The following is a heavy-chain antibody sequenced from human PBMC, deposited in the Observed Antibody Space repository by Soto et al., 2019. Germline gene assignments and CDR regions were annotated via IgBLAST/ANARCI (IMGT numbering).Heavy chain of an antibody. CDR3: AREKRANGYFDY. D-gene: IGHD6-25*01. CDR1: GFTFSNYL. J-gene: IGHJ4*02. V-gene: IGHV3-7*01. Sequence: EVQLVESGGGLVQPGGSLRLSCAASGFTFSNYLLSWVRQAPGKGLEWVANIKQDGSEKYYVASVNGRFTISRDNAKNSLYLQMNSLRADDTAVYYCAREKRANGYFDYWGQGTLVTVSS. CDR2: IKQDGSEK.